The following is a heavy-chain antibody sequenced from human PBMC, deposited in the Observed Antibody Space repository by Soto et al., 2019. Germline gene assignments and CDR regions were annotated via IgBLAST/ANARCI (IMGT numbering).Heavy chain of an antibody. J-gene: IGHJ5*02. CDR1: GFSFNNYA. D-gene: IGHD3-22*01. CDR3: AKYYYDSGTFSFDP. Sequence: GGSLRLSCAASGFSFNNYAMSWVRQAPGKGLEWVSAIDGSGDETHYADSVRGRFTISRDNSKNTLYLQMNTLRAEDTAVYYCAKYYYDSGTFSFDPWGQGALVTVSS. V-gene: IGHV3-23*01. CDR2: IDGSGDET.